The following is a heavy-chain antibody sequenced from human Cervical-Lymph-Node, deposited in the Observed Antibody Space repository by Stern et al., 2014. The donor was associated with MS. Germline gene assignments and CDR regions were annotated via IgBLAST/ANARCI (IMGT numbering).Heavy chain of an antibody. CDR3: ARGWEQLTDAFDI. J-gene: IGHJ3*02. CDR1: GGSISSYY. D-gene: IGHD1-26*01. Sequence: QVQLQESGPGLVKPSGTLSLTCTASGGSISSYYWSWIRQPPGKGLEWIGYIYYSGSTNYNPSLKSRVTISVDTSKNQFSLKLSSVTAADTAVYYCARGWEQLTDAFDIWGQGTMVTVSS. CDR2: IYYSGST. V-gene: IGHV4-59*01.